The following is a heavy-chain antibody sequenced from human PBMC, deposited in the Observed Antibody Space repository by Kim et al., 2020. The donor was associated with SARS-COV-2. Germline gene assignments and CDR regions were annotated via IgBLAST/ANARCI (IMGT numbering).Heavy chain of an antibody. Sequence: TPYTPPLKSRVTISVDTSKNQFSLKLRSVTAADTAVYYCARAAAGSYFDYWGQGTLVTVSS. J-gene: IGHJ4*02. V-gene: IGHV4-59*01. D-gene: IGHD6-13*01. CDR3: ARAAAGSYFDY. CDR2: T.